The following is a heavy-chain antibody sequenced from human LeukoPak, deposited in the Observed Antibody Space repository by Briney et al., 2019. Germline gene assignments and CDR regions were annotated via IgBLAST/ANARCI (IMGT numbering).Heavy chain of an antibody. CDR1: GGSISTITYY. V-gene: IGHV4-61*01. CDR3: ARGKEVITMLRGLKPGYYFDY. Sequence: SETLSLTCTVSGGSISTITYYWSWIRQPPGKGLEWIGYIHYSGSTKYKSSLKSRVTISVDTSKNQFSLKLNSVTAADTAVYYCARGKEVITMLRGLKPGYYFDYWGQGTLVTVSS. D-gene: IGHD3-10*01. J-gene: IGHJ4*02. CDR2: IHYSGST.